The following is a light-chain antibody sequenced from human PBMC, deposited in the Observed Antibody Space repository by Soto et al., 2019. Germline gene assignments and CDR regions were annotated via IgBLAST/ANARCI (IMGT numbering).Light chain of an antibody. V-gene: IGKV1-39*01. CDR3: QLSYRTPYS. CDR1: QSISSY. Sequence: DIQMTQSPSSLSASVGDRVTITCRASQSISSYLNWYQQKPGKAPKLLIYAASSLQSGVPSRFSGSGSGTDFTLTISSQQPEDFATDVCQLSYRTPYSFGQGTKLEIK. J-gene: IGKJ2*03. CDR2: AAS.